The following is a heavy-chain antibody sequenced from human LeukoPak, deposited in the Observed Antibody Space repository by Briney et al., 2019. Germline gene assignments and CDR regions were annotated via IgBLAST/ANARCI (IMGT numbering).Heavy chain of an antibody. CDR3: ARDLYDSSGYYGAFDI. CDR1: GGSISSGSYY. J-gene: IGHJ3*02. Sequence: SQTLSLTCTVSGGSISSGSYYWSWIRQPAGKGLEWIGRIYTSGSTNYNPSLKSRVTISVDTSKKQFSLKLSSVTAADTAVYYCARDLYDSSGYYGAFDIWGQGTMVTVSS. V-gene: IGHV4-61*02. D-gene: IGHD3-22*01. CDR2: IYTSGST.